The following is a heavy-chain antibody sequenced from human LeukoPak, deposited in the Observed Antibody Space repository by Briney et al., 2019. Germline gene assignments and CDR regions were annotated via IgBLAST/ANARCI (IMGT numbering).Heavy chain of an antibody. V-gene: IGHV3-30*18. D-gene: IGHD6-19*01. CDR2: ISYDGSNK. CDR3: AKTITVPGLHSAFDI. J-gene: IGHJ3*02. Sequence: PGGSLRLSCAASGFTFSSYGMHWVRQAPGKGLEWVAVISYDGSNKYYADSVKGRFTISRDNSKSTLYLQMNSLRAEDTALYYCAKTITVPGLHSAFDIWSQGTMVTVSS. CDR1: GFTFSSYG.